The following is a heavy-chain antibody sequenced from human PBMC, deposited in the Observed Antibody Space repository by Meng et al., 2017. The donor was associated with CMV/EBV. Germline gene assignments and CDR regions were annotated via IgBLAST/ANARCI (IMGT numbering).Heavy chain of an antibody. Sequence: ASVKVSCKASGDTFTNYYMHWVRQAPGQGLEWMGIINPSGGSTRYAQKFQGRVTMTRDKSTSTAYMELSSLRSEDTAVYYCARDLHSTTPINSGSYHEDWGDAFDIWGQGTMVTVSS. CDR2: INPSGGST. D-gene: IGHD1-26*01. CDR3: ARDLHSTTPINSGSYHEDWGDAFDI. V-gene: IGHV1-46*01. J-gene: IGHJ3*02. CDR1: GDTFTNYY.